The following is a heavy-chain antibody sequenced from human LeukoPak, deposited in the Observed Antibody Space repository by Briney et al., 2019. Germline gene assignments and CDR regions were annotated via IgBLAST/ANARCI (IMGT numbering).Heavy chain of an antibody. V-gene: IGHV3-30*18. CDR3: ANYGDYQYFDY. D-gene: IGHD4-17*01. CDR2: ISYDGTNK. CDR1: GFTFINYG. Sequence: GGSLRLSCAASGFTFINYGMHWVRQAPGKGLEWVAVISYDGTNKYYADSVKGRFTIPGDNSKNTLYLQMNSLKTDDTAVYYCANYGDYQYFDYWGQGTPVTVSS. J-gene: IGHJ4*02.